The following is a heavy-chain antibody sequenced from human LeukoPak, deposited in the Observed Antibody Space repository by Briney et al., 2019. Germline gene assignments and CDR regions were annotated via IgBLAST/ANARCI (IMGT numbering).Heavy chain of an antibody. Sequence: WGSLRLSCAASGFTFSSYAMSWVRQAPGKGLEWVSAISGSGGSTYYADFVKGRFTISRDNSKNTLYLQMNSLRAEDTAVYYCAKVISGGYSGYDLYYFDYWGQGTLVTVSS. CDR3: AKVISGGYSGYDLYYFDY. D-gene: IGHD5-12*01. CDR1: GFTFSSYA. CDR2: ISGSGGST. J-gene: IGHJ4*02. V-gene: IGHV3-23*01.